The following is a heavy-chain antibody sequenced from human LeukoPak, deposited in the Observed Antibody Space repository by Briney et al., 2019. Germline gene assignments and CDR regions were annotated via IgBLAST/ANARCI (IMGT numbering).Heavy chain of an antibody. CDR2: IYGSGSI. J-gene: IGHJ2*01. Sequence: SETLSLTCTVSGGSISSFYWSWIRQPAGKGLEWIGRIYGSGSINYNPSLKSRVTMSVDTSKNQFSLKLNSVTAADTALYYCARVRDYGSRWGSYWYLDLWGRGTLVTVSS. D-gene: IGHD6-13*01. V-gene: IGHV4-4*07. CDR1: GGSISSFY. CDR3: ARVRDYGSRWGSYWYLDL.